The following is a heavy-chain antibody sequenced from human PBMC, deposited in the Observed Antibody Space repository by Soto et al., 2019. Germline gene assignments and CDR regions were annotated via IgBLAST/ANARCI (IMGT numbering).Heavy chain of an antibody. D-gene: IGHD3-9*01. V-gene: IGHV1-69*02. CDR1: GGTFSSYT. J-gene: IGHJ3*02. CDR3: ASLPYYYDILTGYWPDAFDI. Sequence: GASVKVSCKASGGTFSSYTISWVRQAPGQGLEWMGRIIPILGIANYAQKFQGRVTITADKSTSTAYMELSSLRSEDTAVYYCASLPYYYDILTGYWPDAFDIWGQGTMVTVSS. CDR2: IIPILGIA.